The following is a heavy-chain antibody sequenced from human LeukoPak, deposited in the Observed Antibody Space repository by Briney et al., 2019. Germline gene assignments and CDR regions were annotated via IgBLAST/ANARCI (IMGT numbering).Heavy chain of an antibody. CDR3: ARDRVYSSSWTLNWFDP. CDR2: IYYSGST. J-gene: IGHJ5*02. D-gene: IGHD6-13*01. V-gene: IGHV4-39*02. CDR1: GGSISSSSYY. Sequence: SETLSLTCTVSGGSISSSSYYWGWIRQPPGKGLEWIGSIYYSGSTYYNPSLKSRVTISVDTSKNQFSLKLSSVTAADTAVYYCARDRVYSSSWTLNWFDPWGQGTLVTVSS.